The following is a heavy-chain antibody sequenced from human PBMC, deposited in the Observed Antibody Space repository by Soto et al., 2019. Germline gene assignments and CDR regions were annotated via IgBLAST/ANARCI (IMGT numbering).Heavy chain of an antibody. D-gene: IGHD3-10*01. CDR1: GGSFSGYY. V-gene: IGHV4-34*01. CDR2: INHSGST. J-gene: IGHJ5*02. CDR3: AREGNRYYGSGIPVWFDP. Sequence: SETLSLTCAVYGGSFSGYYWSWIRQPPGKGLEWIGEINHSGSTNYNPSLKSRVTISVDTSKNQFSLKLSSVTAADTAVYYCAREGNRYYGSGIPVWFDPWGQGTLVTVSS.